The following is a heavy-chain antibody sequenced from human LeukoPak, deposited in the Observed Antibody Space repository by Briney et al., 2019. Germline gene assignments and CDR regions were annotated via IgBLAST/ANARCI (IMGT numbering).Heavy chain of an antibody. V-gene: IGHV1-58*02. CDR3: AATPNFYYDSSGYSDY. J-gene: IGHJ4*02. CDR1: GFSLSSSA. D-gene: IGHD3-22*01. CDR2: IVVGSGNT. Sequence: ASVKVSCKSSGFSLSSSAMQRVRQARGQRLEWIGWIVVGSGNTNYAQNFQERLTITRDMSTSTVYMELSSLRSEDTAIYYCAATPNFYYDSSGYSDYWGQGTLVTVSS.